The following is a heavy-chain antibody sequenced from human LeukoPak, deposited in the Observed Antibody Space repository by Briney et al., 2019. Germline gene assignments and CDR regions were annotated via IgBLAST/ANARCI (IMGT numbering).Heavy chain of an antibody. V-gene: IGHV4-59*01. CDR1: GGSISSYY. J-gene: IGHJ3*02. CDR3: AREGWYYYDSSGENAFDI. D-gene: IGHD3-22*01. CDR2: IYYSGST. Sequence: SETLSLTCTVSGGSISSYYWSWIRQPPGKGLEAIGYIYYSGSTNYNPSLKSRVTISVDTSKNQFSLKLSSVTAADTAVYYCAREGWYYYDSSGENAFDIWGQGTMVTVSS.